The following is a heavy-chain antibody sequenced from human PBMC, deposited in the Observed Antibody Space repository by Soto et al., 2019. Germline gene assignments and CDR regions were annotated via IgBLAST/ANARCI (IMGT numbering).Heavy chain of an antibody. CDR2: IRGRADST. CDR3: AARAYYYGSSAYYDEAFEI. J-gene: IGHJ3*02. Sequence: EVQLLESGGGLVQPGGSLRLSCAASGFTFSIYAMNWVRQAPGKGLEWVSAIRGRADSTYYADSVKGRLTISRDSSKNTVYLQMNSLRAEDTAVYYCAARAYYYGSSAYYDEAFEIWGQGTMVTVSS. D-gene: IGHD3-22*01. V-gene: IGHV3-23*01. CDR1: GFTFSIYA.